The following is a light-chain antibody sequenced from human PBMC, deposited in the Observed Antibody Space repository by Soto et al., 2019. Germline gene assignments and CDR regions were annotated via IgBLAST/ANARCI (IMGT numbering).Light chain of an antibody. CDR3: SSYTTGSTLYV. CDR2: EVS. CDR1: SSDIGNYNY. J-gene: IGLJ1*01. V-gene: IGLV2-14*01. Sequence: QSALTQPASVSGSPGQSITISCTGTSSDIGNYNYVSWYQQHPGKAPKLMIYEVSNRPSGVSNRFSGSKSGNTASLTISGLQPEDEADYYCSSYTTGSTLYVFGSGTKLTVL.